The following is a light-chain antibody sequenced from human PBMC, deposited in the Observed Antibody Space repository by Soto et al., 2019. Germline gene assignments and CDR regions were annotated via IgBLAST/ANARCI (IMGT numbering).Light chain of an antibody. J-gene: IGKJ5*01. V-gene: IGKV1-39*01. Sequence: DIQMTQSISSLSASVGDRVTITCRASESISRHLNWYQQKPGKAPNLLIYAASSLQNGVPSRFRGGGSGTEFTLIISNLQPEDFATYYCQQSYTTLSIAFGQGTRLEIK. CDR3: QQSYTTLSIA. CDR2: AAS. CDR1: ESISRH.